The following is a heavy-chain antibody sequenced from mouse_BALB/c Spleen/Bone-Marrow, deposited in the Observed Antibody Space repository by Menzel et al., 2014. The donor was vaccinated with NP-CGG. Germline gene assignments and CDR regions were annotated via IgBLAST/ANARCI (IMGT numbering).Heavy chain of an antibody. CDR3: ARKGYGNYHYYAMDY. CDR2: INPSTGYT. V-gene: IGHV1-7*01. D-gene: IGHD2-1*01. Sequence: QVQLQQSGAELAKPGASVKMSCKASGYTSTSYWMYWIKQRPGQGLEWIGYINPSTGYTEYNQKFKDKATLTADKSSNTAYMQLSSLTSEDSAVYYCARKGYGNYHYYAMDYWGQGTSVTVSS. CDR1: GYTSTSYW. J-gene: IGHJ4*01.